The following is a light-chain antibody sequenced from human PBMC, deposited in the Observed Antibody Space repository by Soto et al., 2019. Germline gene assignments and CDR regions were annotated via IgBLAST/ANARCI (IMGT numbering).Light chain of an antibody. Sequence: EVVLTQSPDTLSLPPGERSTLSCGASQSISSFLAWYQQKPGQAPRLLIYDASSRATGIPARFSGSGSGTDFTLTISRLEPEDFALYYCQQYGSSPITFGQGTRLEIK. J-gene: IGKJ5*01. CDR1: QSISSF. V-gene: IGKV3-20*01. CDR3: QQYGSSPIT. CDR2: DAS.